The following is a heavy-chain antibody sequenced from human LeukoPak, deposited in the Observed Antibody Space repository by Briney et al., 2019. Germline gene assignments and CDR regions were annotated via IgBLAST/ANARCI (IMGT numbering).Heavy chain of an antibody. CDR1: GGTFSSYA. J-gene: IGHJ4*02. V-gene: IGHV1-69*05. Sequence: GSSVKVSCKASGGTFSSYAISWVRQAPRQGLEWMGRIIPIFGTANYAQKFQGRVTITTDESTSTAYMELSSLRSEDTAVYYCARGPETYSGSYYWDYWGQGTLVTVSS. CDR3: ARGPETYSGSYYWDY. D-gene: IGHD1-26*01. CDR2: IIPIFGTA.